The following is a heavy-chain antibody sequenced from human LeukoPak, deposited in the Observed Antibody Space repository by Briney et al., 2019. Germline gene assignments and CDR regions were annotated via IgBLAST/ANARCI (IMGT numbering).Heavy chain of an antibody. Sequence: PGGSLRLSCAASGFPFDDYGMSWVRQAPGKGLEWVSGINWNGGSTCYADSVKGRFTISRDNAKNSLYLQMNSLRAEDTAVYYCAKVGAVVVPAAMERGSYYYYYMDVWGKGTTVTISS. V-gene: IGHV3-20*04. CDR2: INWNGGST. J-gene: IGHJ6*03. D-gene: IGHD2-2*01. CDR3: AKVGAVVVPAAMERGSYYYYYMDV. CDR1: GFPFDDYG.